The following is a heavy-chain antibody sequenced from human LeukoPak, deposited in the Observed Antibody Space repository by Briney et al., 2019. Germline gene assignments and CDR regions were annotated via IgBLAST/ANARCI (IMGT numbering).Heavy chain of an antibody. CDR3: ARHVPYGNTFDT. CDR2: IDPSDSYT. D-gene: IGHD3-10*01. J-gene: IGHJ3*02. CDR1: GYSFTSYW. V-gene: IGHV5-10-1*01. Sequence: GDSLKISCKGSGYSFTSYWISWVRQMPGKGLEWMGRIDPSDSYTSYSPSFQGHVTMSADRSISTAYLLWSSLKASDTAMCYCARHVPYGNTFDTWGQGTLVTVSS.